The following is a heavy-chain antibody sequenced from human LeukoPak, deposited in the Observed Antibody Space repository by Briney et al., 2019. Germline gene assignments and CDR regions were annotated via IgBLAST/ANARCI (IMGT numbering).Heavy chain of an antibody. D-gene: IGHD3-22*01. Sequence: PSETLSLTCTVSGGSISSYYWSWIRQPPGKGLEWIGYIYYSGSTNYNPSLKSRVTMSVDTSKNQFSLKLSSVTAADTAVYYCARDHDSSGYYLYYFDYWGQGTLVTVSS. V-gene: IGHV4-59*12. CDR3: ARDHDSSGYYLYYFDY. J-gene: IGHJ4*02. CDR1: GGSISSYY. CDR2: IYYSGST.